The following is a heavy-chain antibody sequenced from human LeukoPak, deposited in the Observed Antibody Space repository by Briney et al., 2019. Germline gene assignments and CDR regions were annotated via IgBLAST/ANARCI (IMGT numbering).Heavy chain of an antibody. Sequence: SETLSLTCAVYGGSFSGYYWSWIRQPPGKGLEWIREINHSGSTNYNPSLKSRVTISVDTSKNQFSLKLSSVTAADTAVYYCARDLGELSNWGQGTLVTVSS. CDR2: INHSGST. CDR3: ARDLGELSN. J-gene: IGHJ4*02. CDR1: GGSFSGYY. V-gene: IGHV4-34*01. D-gene: IGHD3-16*02.